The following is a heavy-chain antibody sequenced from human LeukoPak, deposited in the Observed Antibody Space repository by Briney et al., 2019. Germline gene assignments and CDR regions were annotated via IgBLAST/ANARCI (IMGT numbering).Heavy chain of an antibody. CDR3: ARLPYRAGVAQDY. CDR2: INPISGAT. V-gene: IGHV1-46*01. J-gene: IGHJ4*02. Sequence: ASVKVSCKTSGYTFTRYYMQWVRQAPGHGLEWMGIINPISGATDYAQKFQGRVTMTRDTSTSTVYMELSSLRSEDTAMYYCARLPYRAGVAQDYWGQGTLVTVSS. CDR1: GYTFTRYY. D-gene: IGHD3-16*02.